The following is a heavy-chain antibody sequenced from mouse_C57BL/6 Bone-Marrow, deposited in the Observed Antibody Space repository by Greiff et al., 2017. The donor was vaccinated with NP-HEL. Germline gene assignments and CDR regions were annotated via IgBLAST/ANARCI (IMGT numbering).Heavy chain of an antibody. CDR1: GFTFSDYY. Sequence: DVKLVESGGGLVQPGGSLKLSCAASGFTFSDYYMYWVRQTPEKRLEWVAYISNGGGSTYYPDTVKGRFTISRDNAKNTLYLQMSRLKSEDTAMYYCASSLLGLSAMDYWGQGTSVTVSS. CDR2: ISNGGGST. D-gene: IGHD4-1*01. J-gene: IGHJ4*01. CDR3: ASSLLGLSAMDY. V-gene: IGHV5-12*01.